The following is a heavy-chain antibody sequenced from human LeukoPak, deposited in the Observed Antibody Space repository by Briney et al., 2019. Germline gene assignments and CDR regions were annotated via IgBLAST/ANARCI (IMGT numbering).Heavy chain of an antibody. CDR1: GFTFSTYA. CDR2: INSDGSST. V-gene: IGHV3-74*01. CDR3: AREPYYYDRSFDY. Sequence: GGSLRLSCAASGFTFSTYALHWVRQAPGKGLEWVSGINSDGSSTSYADSVKGRFTISRDNAKNTLYLQMNSLRAEDTAVYYCAREPYYYDRSFDYWGQGTLVTVSS. D-gene: IGHD3-22*01. J-gene: IGHJ4*02.